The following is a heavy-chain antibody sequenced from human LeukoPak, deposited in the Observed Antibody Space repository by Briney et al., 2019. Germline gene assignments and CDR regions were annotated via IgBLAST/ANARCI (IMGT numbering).Heavy chain of an antibody. CDR2: ISYDGSNK. V-gene: IGHV3-30*18. CDR3: AKDASGAQLLRLYYYYGVDV. J-gene: IGHJ6*02. D-gene: IGHD2-2*01. CDR1: GFSFSTYD. Sequence: GGSLRLSCYASGFSFSTYDMHWVRQAPGKGLEWVAVISYDGSNKYYADSVKGRFTISRDNSKNTLYLQMNSLRAEDTAVYYCAKDASGAQLLRLYYYYGVDVWGQGTTVTVSS.